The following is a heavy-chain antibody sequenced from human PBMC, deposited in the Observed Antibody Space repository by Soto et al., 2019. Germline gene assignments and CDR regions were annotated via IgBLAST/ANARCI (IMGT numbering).Heavy chain of an antibody. J-gene: IGHJ5*02. CDR2: ILDTGTTV. CDR1: GFPFSSTD. V-gene: IGHV3-23*01. CDR3: VKNSGWFNT. Sequence: EFHVLESGGGWAQPGGSLRLSCAASGFPFSSTDMSWVRQAPGKGLEWVSTILDTGTTVFYADSVKGRFTVSRDNSNNTLYVQMNKLRADDTAVYYCVKNSGWFNTWGQGALVTVSS. D-gene: IGHD3-10*01.